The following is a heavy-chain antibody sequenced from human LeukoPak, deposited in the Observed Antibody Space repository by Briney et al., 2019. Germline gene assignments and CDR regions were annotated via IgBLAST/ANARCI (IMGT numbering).Heavy chain of an antibody. CDR3: AKDRGSSVYVEHLDY. CDR1: GFTFSDYG. D-gene: IGHD5/OR15-5a*01. V-gene: IGHV3-30*02. CDR2: LQFDGSNK. J-gene: IGHJ4*02. Sequence: PGGSLRLSCAASGFTFSDYGMHWVRQVPGKGLEWVAFLQFDGSNKNYGDSVKGRFTISRDNSKHTLYLQMNNLRSEDTAVYYCAKDRGSSVYVEHLDYWGQGTLVSVSS.